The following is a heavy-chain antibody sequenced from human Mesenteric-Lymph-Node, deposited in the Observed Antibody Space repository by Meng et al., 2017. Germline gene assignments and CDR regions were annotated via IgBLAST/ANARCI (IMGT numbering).Heavy chain of an antibody. CDR1: GGFISSSSW. J-gene: IGHJ4*02. CDR2: IYHSGST. Sequence: AHVPQSAPGLVTPSGALALLCAVSGGFISSSSWWSWVRQPPGKGLEWIGEIYHSGSTNYNPYLKSRVTISVDKSKNQFSLKLSSVTAADTAVYYCASGRKYCSSTSCYGQFDYWGQGTLVTVSS. D-gene: IGHD2-2*01. CDR3: ASGRKYCSSTSCYGQFDY. V-gene: IGHV4-4*02.